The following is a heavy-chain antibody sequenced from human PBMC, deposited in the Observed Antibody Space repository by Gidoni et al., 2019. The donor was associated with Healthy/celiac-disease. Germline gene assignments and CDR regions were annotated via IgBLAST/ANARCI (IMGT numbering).Heavy chain of an antibody. CDR1: GGSISSGGYS. V-gene: IGHV4-31*03. J-gene: IGHJ6*02. D-gene: IGHD3-10*01. Sequence: QVQLQESGPGLVKPSQTLSLPCPVSGGSISSGGYSWTWIRQHPGKGLEWIGYLNYSGSTYYNPSLKSRVTISVDTSKNQFSLKLSSVTAADTAVYYCAREVLGYYGSGSYYNNYGMDVWGQGTTVTVSS. CDR3: AREVLGYYGSGSYYNNYGMDV. CDR2: LNYSGST.